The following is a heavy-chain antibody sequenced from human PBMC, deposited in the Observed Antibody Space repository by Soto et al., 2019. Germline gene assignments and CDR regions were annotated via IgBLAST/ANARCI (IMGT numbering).Heavy chain of an antibody. V-gene: IGHV3-48*02. CDR3: ARDNGIAGSFDP. CDR2: ISISSRTI. J-gene: IGHJ5*02. Sequence: GGSLRLSCAASGFTFRSYSMNWVRQAPGKGLEWVSYISISSRTIYYADSVKGRFTISRDDAKNSLYLQMNSLRDEDTSVYYCARDNGIAGSFDPWGQGTLVTVSS. CDR1: GFTFRSYS. D-gene: IGHD6-13*01.